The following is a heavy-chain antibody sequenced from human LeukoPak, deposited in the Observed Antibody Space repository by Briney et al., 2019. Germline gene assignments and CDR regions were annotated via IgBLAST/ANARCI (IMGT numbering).Heavy chain of an antibody. J-gene: IGHJ4*02. D-gene: IGHD1/OR15-1a*01. CDR1: GFTVSSNY. CDR2: IYSGGST. V-gene: IGHV3-53*01. CDR3: ARDGEIEQIDY. Sequence: GGSLRLSCAASGFTVSSNYMSWVRQAPGKGLEWVSVIYSGGSTYYADSVKGRFTISRDNSKNTLYLQMNSLRAEDTAVYYCARDGEIEQIDYWGQGTLVTVSS.